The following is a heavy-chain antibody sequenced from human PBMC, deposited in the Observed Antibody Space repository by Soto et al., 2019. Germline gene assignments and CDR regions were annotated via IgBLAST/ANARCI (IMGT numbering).Heavy chain of an antibody. J-gene: IGHJ4*02. Sequence: QLQLQESGPGLVKHSETLSLTCTVSGGSISSSSYYWGWIRQPPGKGLEWIGSIYYSGSTYYNPSLTSRVAISVDSCKNKFSLKLSYVSAADTAVYYCARLVGADTAMDYWGQGSLVTVSS. V-gene: IGHV4-39*01. CDR2: IYYSGST. CDR3: ARLVGADTAMDY. CDR1: GGSISSSSYY. D-gene: IGHD5-18*01.